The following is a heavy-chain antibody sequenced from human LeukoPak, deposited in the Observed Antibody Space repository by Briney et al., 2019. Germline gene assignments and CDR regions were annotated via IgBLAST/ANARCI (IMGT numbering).Heavy chain of an antibody. CDR3: AKDQGFRRSGYYKGDYFDY. D-gene: IGHD3-3*01. CDR2: IRYDGSYK. CDR1: GFAFSPFSYYG. J-gene: IGHJ4*02. Sequence: PGGSLRLSCAASGFAFSPFSYYGMHWVRQAPGKGLEWVAFIRYDGSYKKYADSVKGRFTISRDNSKNILYVQMNSLRAEDTAVYYCAKDQGFRRSGYYKGDYFDYWGQGTLVTVSS. V-gene: IGHV3-30*02.